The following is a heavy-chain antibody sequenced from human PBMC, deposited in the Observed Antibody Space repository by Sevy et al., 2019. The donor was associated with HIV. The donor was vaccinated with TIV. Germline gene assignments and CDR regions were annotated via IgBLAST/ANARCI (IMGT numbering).Heavy chain of an antibody. CDR2: NYPGDSDT. Sequence: GESLKISCKGSGYSFTSYWIGWVRQMPGKGLEWMGINYPGDSDTRYSPSFQGQVTISADKSISTAYLQWSSLEASDTAMYYCARRIEMATITSPYYYYGMDVWGQGTTVTVSS. CDR3: ARRIEMATITSPYYYYGMDV. CDR1: GYSFTSYW. J-gene: IGHJ6*02. V-gene: IGHV5-51*01. D-gene: IGHD5-12*01.